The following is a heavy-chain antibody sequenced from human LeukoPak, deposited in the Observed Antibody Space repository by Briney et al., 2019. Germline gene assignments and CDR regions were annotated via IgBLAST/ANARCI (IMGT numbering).Heavy chain of an antibody. Sequence: GGSLRLSCAASGFTFSTYGMHWVRQAPGKGLEWVAVISYDGSNKYYADSVKGRFTISRDNSKNTLYLQMNSLRAENTAVYYCAKDRWRAGYFDYWGQGTLVTVSS. J-gene: IGHJ4*02. CDR1: GFTFSTYG. D-gene: IGHD6-13*01. V-gene: IGHV3-30*18. CDR2: ISYDGSNK. CDR3: AKDRWRAGYFDY.